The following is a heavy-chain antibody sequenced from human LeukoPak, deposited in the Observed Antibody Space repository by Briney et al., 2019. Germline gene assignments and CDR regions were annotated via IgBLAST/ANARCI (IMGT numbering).Heavy chain of an antibody. D-gene: IGHD6-19*01. Sequence: GGSLRLSCAASGFTFSGSAMHWVRQASGKGLEWVGRIRSKANSYATAYAASVKGRFTISRDDSKNTAYLQMNSLKTEDTAAYYCIAVAGQFDYWGQGTLVTVSS. J-gene: IGHJ4*02. CDR2: IRSKANSYAT. V-gene: IGHV3-73*01. CDR3: IAVAGQFDY. CDR1: GFTFSGSA.